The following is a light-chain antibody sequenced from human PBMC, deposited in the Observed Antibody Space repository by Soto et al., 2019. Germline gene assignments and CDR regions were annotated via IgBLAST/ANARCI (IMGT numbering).Light chain of an antibody. CDR2: DAS. J-gene: IGKJ1*01. CDR1: QGISNF. Sequence: AIQLTLSPSSLSASVGDRVTITCRASQGISNFLAWYQQNPGIAPKLLIYDASSLESGVPQRFSGSGSGTDFTLTISSLQPEDVATYYCQKYNSAHQTFGQGTKVDNK. V-gene: IGKV1-13*02. CDR3: QKYNSAHQT.